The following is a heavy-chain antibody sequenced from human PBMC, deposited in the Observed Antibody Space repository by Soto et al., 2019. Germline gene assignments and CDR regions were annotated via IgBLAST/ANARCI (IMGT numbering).Heavy chain of an antibody. J-gene: IGHJ4*02. CDR1: GFTFSSYA. V-gene: IGHV3-23*01. CDR3: AKSTYYDYIWGSYRIDY. D-gene: IGHD3-16*02. Sequence: EVQLLESGGGLVQPGGSLRLSCAASGFTFSSYAMSWVRQAPGKGLEWVSAISGSGGSTYYADSVKGRFTISRDNSKNTLYLQINSLRAEDTAVYYCAKSTYYDYIWGSYRIDYWGQGTLVTVSS. CDR2: ISGSGGST.